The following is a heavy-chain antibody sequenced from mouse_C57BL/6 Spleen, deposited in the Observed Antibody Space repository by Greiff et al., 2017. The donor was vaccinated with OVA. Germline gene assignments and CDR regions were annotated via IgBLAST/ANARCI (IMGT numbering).Heavy chain of an antibody. CDR3: ARGGAAQADY. CDR1: GYTFTSYT. D-gene: IGHD3-2*02. V-gene: IGHV1-4*01. CDR2: INPSSGYP. Sequence: QVHVKQSGADLARPGASVKMSCKASGYTFTSYTMHWVKQRPGQGLEWIGYINPSSGYPKYNQKFKDKATLTADNSSSTDYMRLMSLTSEDSAVDYCARGGAAQADYWGQGTTLTVSS. J-gene: IGHJ2*01.